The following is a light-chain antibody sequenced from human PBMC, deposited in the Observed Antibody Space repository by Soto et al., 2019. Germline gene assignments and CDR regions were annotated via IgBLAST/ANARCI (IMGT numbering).Light chain of an antibody. J-gene: IGLJ2*01. V-gene: IGLV1-44*01. CDR1: SSSIGSNT. Sequence: QSVLTQPPSASGTPGQRVTISCSGSSSSIGSNTVNWYQQLPGTAPKLLIYGHNQRPSGVPDRFSGSKSGTSASLAISGLQSEDEAHYYCAAWDDSLTGRVFGGGTKLTVL. CDR3: AAWDDSLTGRV. CDR2: GHN.